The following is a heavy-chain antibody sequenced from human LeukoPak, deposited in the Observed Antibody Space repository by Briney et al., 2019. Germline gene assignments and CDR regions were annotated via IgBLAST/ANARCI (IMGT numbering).Heavy chain of an antibody. Sequence: SETLSLTCAVSGGSISSGGYSWSWIRQPPGKGLEWIGYIYHSGSTYYNPSLKSRVTISVDRSKNQFSLKLSSVTAADTAVYYCARARLEIDVGWFDPWGQGTLVTVSS. CDR2: IYHSGST. D-gene: IGHD1-26*01. J-gene: IGHJ5*02. CDR1: GGSISSGGYS. V-gene: IGHV4-30-2*01. CDR3: ARARLEIDVGWFDP.